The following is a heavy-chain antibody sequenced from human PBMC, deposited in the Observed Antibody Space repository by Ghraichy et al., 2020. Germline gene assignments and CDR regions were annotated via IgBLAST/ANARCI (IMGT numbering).Heavy chain of an antibody. CDR1: GYTFTSYG. Sequence: ASVKVSCKASGYTFTSYGISWVRQAPGQGLEWMGWISAYNGNTNYAQKLQGRVTMTTDTSTSTAYMELRSLRSDDTVVYYCARVPTISKVGYYYYYGMDVWGQGTTVTVSS. D-gene: IGHD3-3*01. J-gene: IGHJ6*02. CDR3: ARVPTISKVGYYYYYGMDV. CDR2: ISAYNGNT. V-gene: IGHV1-18*01.